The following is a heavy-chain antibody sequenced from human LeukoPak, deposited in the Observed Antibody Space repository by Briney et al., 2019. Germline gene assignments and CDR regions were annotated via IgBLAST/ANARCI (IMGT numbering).Heavy chain of an antibody. D-gene: IGHD1-26*01. CDR2: INWNGGST. Sequence: PGGSLRLSCAASGYTFDDYDMTWVRQAPGKGLEWVSGINWNGGSTGYADSVKGRFTISRDNAKNSLYLQMNSLRAEDTAFYYCARDRIVGATSPGGYWGQGTLVTVSS. J-gene: IGHJ4*02. CDR1: GYTFDDYD. V-gene: IGHV3-20*04. CDR3: ARDRIVGATSPGGY.